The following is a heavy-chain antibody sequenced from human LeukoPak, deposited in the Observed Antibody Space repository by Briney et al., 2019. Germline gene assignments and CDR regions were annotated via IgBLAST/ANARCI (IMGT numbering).Heavy chain of an antibody. D-gene: IGHD3-9*01. Sequence: SETLSLTCTVSGYSISSGYYWGWIRQPPGKGLEWIGEIYHSGSTNYNPSLKSRVTISVDKSKNQFSLKLSSVTAADTAMYYCARGNFDWLSHFNYWGQGTLVTVSS. V-gene: IGHV4-38-2*02. CDR3: ARGNFDWLSHFNY. J-gene: IGHJ4*02. CDR2: IYHSGST. CDR1: GYSISSGYY.